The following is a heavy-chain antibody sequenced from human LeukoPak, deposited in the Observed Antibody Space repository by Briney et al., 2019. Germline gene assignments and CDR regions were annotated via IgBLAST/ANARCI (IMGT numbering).Heavy chain of an antibody. Sequence: PSETLSLTYAVSGYSISSGYYWGWIRQPPGKGLEWIGSIYHSGSTYYNPSLKSRVTISVDTSKNQFSLKLSSVTAADTAVYYCAGERLGDRVLRFLEGYFDYWGQGTLVTVSS. CDR1: GYSISSGYY. J-gene: IGHJ4*02. CDR2: IYHSGST. D-gene: IGHD3-3*01. V-gene: IGHV4-38-2*02. CDR3: AGERLGDRVLRFLEGYFDY.